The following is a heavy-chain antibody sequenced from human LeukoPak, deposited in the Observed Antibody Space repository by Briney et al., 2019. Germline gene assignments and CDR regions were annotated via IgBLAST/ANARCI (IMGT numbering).Heavy chain of an antibody. D-gene: IGHD3-10*01. J-gene: IGHJ4*02. Sequence: GGSLRLSCAASGFTLSSYAMSWVRQAPGRGLEWVSAISDSGGSTYYADSVKGRFTISRDNAKNSLYLQMNSLRAEDTAVYYCASNALWFGESNFDYWGQGTLVTVSS. V-gene: IGHV3-23*01. CDR3: ASNALWFGESNFDY. CDR2: ISDSGGST. CDR1: GFTLSSYA.